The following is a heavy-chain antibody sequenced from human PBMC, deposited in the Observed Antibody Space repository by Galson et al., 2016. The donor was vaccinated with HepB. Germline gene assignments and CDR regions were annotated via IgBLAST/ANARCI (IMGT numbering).Heavy chain of an antibody. CDR2: ISGSGVST. D-gene: IGHD6-25*01. Sequence: SLRLSCAAFGFTFSTHAMSWVRQAPGKGLEWVSGISGSGVSTHYADSVKGRFTISRDNSKNTLYLQMNSLRAEDAAVYYCSRGVGGYWYVDCWGQGTLVTVSS. CDR1: GFTFSTHA. CDR3: SRGVGGYWYVDC. V-gene: IGHV3-23*01. J-gene: IGHJ4*02.